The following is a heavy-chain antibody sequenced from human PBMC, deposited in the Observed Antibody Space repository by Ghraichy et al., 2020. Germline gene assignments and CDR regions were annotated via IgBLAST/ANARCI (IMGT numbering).Heavy chain of an antibody. V-gene: IGHV4-59*01. CDR2: IYYSGST. CDR1: GGSISSYY. Sequence: SETLSLTCTVSGGSISSYYWSWIRQPPGKGLEWIGYIYYSGSTNYNPSLKSRVTISVDTSKNQFSLKLSSVTAADTAVYYCARAIQCSSTSCYRPYYFDYWGQGTLVTVSS. J-gene: IGHJ4*02. D-gene: IGHD2-2*01. CDR3: ARAIQCSSTSCYRPYYFDY.